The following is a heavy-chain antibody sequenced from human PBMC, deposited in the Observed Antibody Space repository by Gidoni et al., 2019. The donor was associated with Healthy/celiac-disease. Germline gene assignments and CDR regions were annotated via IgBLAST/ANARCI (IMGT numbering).Heavy chain of an antibody. D-gene: IGHD3-22*01. J-gene: IGHJ4*02. CDR1: GCSISSYY. CDR2: IYYSGST. V-gene: IGHV4-59*01. Sequence: QVQLQESGPGLVKPSETLSLTCTVPGCSISSYYWSWIRQPPGKGLEWIGYIYYSGSTNYNPSLKSRVTISVDTSKNQFSLKLSSVTAADTAVYYCAREDYYDSSGYLGYWGQGTLVTVSS. CDR3: AREDYYDSSGYLGY.